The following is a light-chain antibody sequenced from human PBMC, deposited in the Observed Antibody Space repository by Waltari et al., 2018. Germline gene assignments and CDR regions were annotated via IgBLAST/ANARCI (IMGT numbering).Light chain of an antibody. J-gene: IGLJ3*02. CDR2: RNN. Sequence: QAGLTQPPSVSTDLGQTATLTCTANSNNVGATGPAWLQPHQGHPPKLLSYRNNNRPSGISERVSASRSGNTASLTITGLQPEDEADYYCSAWDSSLSAWVFGGGTKLTVL. CDR3: SAWDSSLSAWV. V-gene: IGLV10-54*01. CDR1: SNNVGATG.